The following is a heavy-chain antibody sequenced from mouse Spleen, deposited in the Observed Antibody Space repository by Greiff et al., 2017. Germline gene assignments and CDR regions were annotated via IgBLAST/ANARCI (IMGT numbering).Heavy chain of an antibody. D-gene: IGHD3-1*01. V-gene: IGHV1S26*01. Sequence: QVQLQQPGAELVMPGASVKLSCKASGYTFTSYTMHWVKQRPGQGLEWIGYINPSSGYTKYNQKFKDKATLTADKSSSTAYMQLSSLTSEDSAVYYCARSSSGYVMDYWGQGTSVTVSS. J-gene: IGHJ4*01. CDR1: GYTFTSYT. CDR3: ARSSSGYVMDY. CDR2: INPSSGYT.